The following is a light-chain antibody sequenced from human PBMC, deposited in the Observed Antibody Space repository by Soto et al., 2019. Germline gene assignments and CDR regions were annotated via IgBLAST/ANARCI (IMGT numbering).Light chain of an antibody. CDR1: SSNIGGNS. CDR2: DDN. V-gene: IGLV1-51*01. CDR3: GSWNSSLSAYV. Sequence: QSVLTQPPSVSAAPGQKVTISCSGSSSNIGGNSVSWYQQLPGTAPKLLIYDDNKRPSGIPHRFSASKPGTSATLRITAFQTGDEAHYYCGSWNSSLSAYVFGTGTKVTVL. J-gene: IGLJ1*01.